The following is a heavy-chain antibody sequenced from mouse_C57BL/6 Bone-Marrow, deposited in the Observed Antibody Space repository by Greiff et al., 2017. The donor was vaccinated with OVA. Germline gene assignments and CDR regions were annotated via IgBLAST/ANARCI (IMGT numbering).Heavy chain of an antibody. J-gene: IGHJ4*01. Sequence: QVQLQQSGPELVKPGASVKISCKASGYTFTDYYINWVKQRPGQGLEWIGWIFPGSGSTYYNEKFKGKSTLTVDKSSSTAYMQLSSLTSEDSAVYYCARSQIITTVVATYDAMDYWGQGTSVTVSS. CDR2: IFPGSGST. V-gene: IGHV1-75*01. CDR3: ARSQIITTVVATYDAMDY. D-gene: IGHD1-1*01. CDR1: GYTFTDYY.